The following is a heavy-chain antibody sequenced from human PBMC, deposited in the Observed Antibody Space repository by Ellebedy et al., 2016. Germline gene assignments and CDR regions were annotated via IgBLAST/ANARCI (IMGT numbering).Heavy chain of an antibody. Sequence: ASVKVSCKASGGTFNNYAISWVRQAPGQGLEWMGRIIPILGIANYAQKFQGRVTITADKSTSTAYMELSSLRSDDTAVYFCARVYGSGRMGAFDIWGQGTMVTVSS. CDR3: ARVYGSGRMGAFDI. CDR1: GGTFNNYA. CDR2: IIPILGIA. V-gene: IGHV1-69*04. D-gene: IGHD3-10*01. J-gene: IGHJ3*02.